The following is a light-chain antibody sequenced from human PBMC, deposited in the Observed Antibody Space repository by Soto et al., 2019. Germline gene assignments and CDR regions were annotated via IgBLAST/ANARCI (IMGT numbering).Light chain of an antibody. CDR3: QQFDNLPFT. Sequence: DIQMTQSPSSLSASVGDRVTIICQASQDINNYLNWYQQKPGKAPKLLIYDSSNLEIGVPSRFSGSGYGTCFSFTISSLQPEDIATYYCQQFDNLPFTFGQGTRLEIK. CDR1: QDINNY. J-gene: IGKJ5*01. CDR2: DSS. V-gene: IGKV1-33*01.